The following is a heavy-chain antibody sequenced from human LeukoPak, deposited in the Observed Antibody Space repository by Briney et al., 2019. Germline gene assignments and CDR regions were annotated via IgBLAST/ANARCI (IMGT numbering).Heavy chain of an antibody. CDR2: IYYTGST. J-gene: IGHJ4*02. CDR1: GGSIRSYY. D-gene: IGHD3-22*01. CDR3: ARVAPSQWLLLPNYFDY. V-gene: IGHV4-59*01. Sequence: SETLSLTCTIPGGSIRSYYWSWIRQPPGKGLEWIGYIYYTGSTKYNSSLKSRVTISVDTSKNQSSLKLSSVTAADTAVYYCARVAPSQWLLLPNYFDYWGQETLVTVSS.